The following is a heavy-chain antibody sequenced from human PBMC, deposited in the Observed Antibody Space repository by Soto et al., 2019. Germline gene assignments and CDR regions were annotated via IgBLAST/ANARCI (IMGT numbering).Heavy chain of an antibody. D-gene: IGHD3-10*01. Sequence: QVQLQESGPGLVKPSQTLSLTCTVSGDSISRGGYYWSWIRQHPGKGLERIGYIYYTGSTYYNPSLKSRVTISVDTSKNQFSLKVSSVTAADTAVYYCARDPAERGDYFDYWDQGTLVTVSS. V-gene: IGHV4-31*03. J-gene: IGHJ4*02. CDR2: IYYTGST. CDR3: ARDPAERGDYFDY. CDR1: GDSISRGGYY.